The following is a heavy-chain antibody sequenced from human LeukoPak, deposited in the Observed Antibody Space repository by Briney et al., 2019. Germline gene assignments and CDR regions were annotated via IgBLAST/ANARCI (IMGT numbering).Heavy chain of an antibody. D-gene: IGHD5-18*01. V-gene: IGHV3-43*02. J-gene: IGHJ6*02. CDR1: GFTFDDYA. CDR2: ISGDGGST. CDR3: AKGAYSYGQENYYYYYGMDV. Sequence: GGSLRLSCAASGFTFDDYAMHWVRQAPGKGLEWVSLISGDGGSTYYADSVKGRFTISRDNSKNSLYLQMNSLRTEDTALYYCAKGAYSYGQENYYYYYGMDVWGRGTLVTVSS.